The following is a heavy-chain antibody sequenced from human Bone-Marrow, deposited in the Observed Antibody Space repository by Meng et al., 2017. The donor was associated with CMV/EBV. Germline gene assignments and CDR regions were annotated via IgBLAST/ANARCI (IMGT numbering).Heavy chain of an antibody. Sequence: ASVKVSCKASGYNFSSYDINWVRQAPGQGLEWMGWMTPHNGHTGYAQIFQGRVTMTRNTSISTAYMELSSLRSEDTAVYYCARHGYYGSGSYYKPVYYYYGMDVWGQGTTDTVSS. D-gene: IGHD3-10*01. CDR3: ARHGYYGSGSYYKPVYYYYGMDV. CDR1: GYNFSSYD. CDR2: MTPHNGHT. V-gene: IGHV1-8*01. J-gene: IGHJ6*02.